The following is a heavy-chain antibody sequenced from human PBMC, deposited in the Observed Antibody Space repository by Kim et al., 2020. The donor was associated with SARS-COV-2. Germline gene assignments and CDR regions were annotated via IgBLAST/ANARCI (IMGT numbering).Heavy chain of an antibody. V-gene: IGHV4-61*01. J-gene: IGHJ6*02. CDR2: IDYSGST. CDR3: AKEDWGGGYYYNGMDV. CDR1: GGSVSSGSYY. Sequence: SETLSLTCTVSGGSVSSGSYYWSWIRQPPGKGLEWLGYIDYSGSTNYNPSLNGRATIPVDTSKNQFSLKLSSVTAAYTAVYYCAKEDWGGGYYYNGMDVWGQGTTVTVCS. D-gene: IGHD7-27*01.